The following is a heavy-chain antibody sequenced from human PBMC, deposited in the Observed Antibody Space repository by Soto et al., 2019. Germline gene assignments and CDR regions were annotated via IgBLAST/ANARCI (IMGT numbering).Heavy chain of an antibody. CDR3: ARDSPYYDILTAHDY. V-gene: IGHV1-18*01. CDR1: GYTFTSYG. Sequence: ASVKVSCKASGYTFTSYGISWVRQAPGQGLERMGWISAYNGNTNYAQKLQGRVTMTTDTSTSTAYMELRSLRSDDTAVYYCARDSPYYDILTAHDYWGQGTLVTVSS. D-gene: IGHD3-9*01. CDR2: ISAYNGNT. J-gene: IGHJ4*02.